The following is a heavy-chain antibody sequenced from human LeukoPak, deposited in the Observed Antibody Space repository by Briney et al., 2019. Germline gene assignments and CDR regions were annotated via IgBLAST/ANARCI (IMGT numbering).Heavy chain of an antibody. V-gene: IGHV3-7*01. CDR1: GFSFSRYW. D-gene: IGHD3-3*01. J-gene: IGHJ6*03. CDR2: IKQDGSEK. CDR3: AKDERPTTLRFLEWLSPAYYYYYYMDV. Sequence: PGGSPRLSCAASGFSFSRYWMSWVRQAPGKGLEWVANIKQDGSEKNYVESVKGRFTISRDNAKNSLYLQTNSLRAEDTAVYYCAKDERPTTLRFLEWLSPAYYYYYYMDVWGKGTTVTVSS.